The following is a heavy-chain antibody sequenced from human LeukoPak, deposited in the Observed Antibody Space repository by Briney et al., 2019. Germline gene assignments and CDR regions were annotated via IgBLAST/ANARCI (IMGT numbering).Heavy chain of an antibody. CDR3: ASHPEPGYFPSTSCHDSYFDS. Sequence: GGSLRLSCAASGFTFSSFAMGWVRQAPEKGLEWVSTISGSSGRPYYADSVKGRFTISRDNSKDTLYLQMNSLRAEDTAIYYCASHPEPGYFPSTSCHDSYFDSWGQGSLVSVSS. J-gene: IGHJ4*02. CDR2: ISGSSGRP. V-gene: IGHV3-23*01. CDR1: GFTFSSFA. D-gene: IGHD2-2*01.